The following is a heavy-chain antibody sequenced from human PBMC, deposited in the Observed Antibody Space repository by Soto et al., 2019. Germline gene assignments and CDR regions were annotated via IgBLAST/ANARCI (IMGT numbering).Heavy chain of an antibody. CDR1: GGSIGSYY. D-gene: IGHD3-3*01. Sequence: QVQLQESGPGLVKPSETLSLTCSVSGGSIGSYYWSWIRQPPGKGLEWIGYIYYSGSTNYNPSLKRRAPIAXDTSKNQFSLKLSSVTAADTAGYYCARGGWRQIDYWGQGTLVTVSS. CDR3: ARGGWRQIDY. J-gene: IGHJ4*02. V-gene: IGHV4-59*08. CDR2: IYYSGST.